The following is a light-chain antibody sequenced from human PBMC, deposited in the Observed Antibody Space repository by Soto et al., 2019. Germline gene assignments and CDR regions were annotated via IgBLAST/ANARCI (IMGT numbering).Light chain of an antibody. CDR1: SSDVGGYNY. Sequence: QSALTQPASVSGSPGQSITISCTGTSSDVGGYNYVSWYQQHPGKAPKLMIYDVSNRTSGVSNRFSGSKSGNTASLTISGLPAEDEADYSCRSYTSSSTLGVFGGGTKLTVL. J-gene: IGLJ2*01. V-gene: IGLV2-14*01. CDR2: DVS. CDR3: RSYTSSSTLGV.